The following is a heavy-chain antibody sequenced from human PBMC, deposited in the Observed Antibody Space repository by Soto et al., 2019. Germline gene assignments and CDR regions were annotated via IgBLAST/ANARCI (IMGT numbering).Heavy chain of an antibody. CDR3: ARDALIEGPYYYYYYGMDV. CDR1: GFTFSSYS. Sequence: EVQLVESGGGLVQPGGSLRLSCAASGFTFSSYSMNWVRQAPGKGLEWVSYISSSSSTIYYADSVKGRFTISRDNAKNSLYLQMNSLRDEDTAVYCCARDALIEGPYYYYYYGMDVWGQGTTVTVSS. CDR2: ISSSSSTI. J-gene: IGHJ6*02. V-gene: IGHV3-48*02. D-gene: IGHD3-16*01.